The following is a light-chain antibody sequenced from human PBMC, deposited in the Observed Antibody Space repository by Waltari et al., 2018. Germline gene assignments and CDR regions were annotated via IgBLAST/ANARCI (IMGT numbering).Light chain of an antibody. CDR1: SPNIGSSF. V-gene: IGLV1-51*01. Sequence: QSVLTQPPSVSAAPGQTVTISCSGTSPNIGSSFVSWYQQFPGTAPKLLIHDKDERPSGIPDRFSGSKSGTSATLGITGLQTGDEADYYCGTWDTSLNTWVFGGGTKLTVL. J-gene: IGLJ3*02. CDR3: GTWDTSLNTWV. CDR2: DKD.